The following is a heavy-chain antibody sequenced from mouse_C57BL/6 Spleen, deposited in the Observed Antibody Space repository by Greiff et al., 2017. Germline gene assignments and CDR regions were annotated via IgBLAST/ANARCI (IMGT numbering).Heavy chain of an antibody. CDR3: ARYDGYYVDAMDY. CDR2: IDPSDSYT. D-gene: IGHD2-3*01. V-gene: IGHV1-69*01. J-gene: IGHJ4*01. CDR1: GYTFTSYW. Sequence: QVHVKQPGAELVMPGASVKLSCKASGYTFTSYWMHWVKQRPGQGLEWIGEIDPSDSYTNYNQKFKGKSTLTVDKSSSTAYMQLSSLTSEDSAVYYCARYDGYYVDAMDYWGQGTSVTVSS.